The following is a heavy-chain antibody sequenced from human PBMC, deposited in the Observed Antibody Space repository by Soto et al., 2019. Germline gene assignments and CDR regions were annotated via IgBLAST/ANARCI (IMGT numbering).Heavy chain of an antibody. J-gene: IGHJ6*02. CDR2: IYYSGST. CDR1: GGSISSGGYY. D-gene: IGHD3-3*01. V-gene: IGHV4-31*03. Sequence: SETMSLTCTVSGGSISSGGYYWSWIRQHPGKGLEWIGYIYYSGSTYYNPSLKSRVTISVDTSKNQFSLKLSSVTAADTAVYYCARVADDPFGVVNPYYYYGMDVWGQGTTVTVSS. CDR3: ARVADDPFGVVNPYYYYGMDV.